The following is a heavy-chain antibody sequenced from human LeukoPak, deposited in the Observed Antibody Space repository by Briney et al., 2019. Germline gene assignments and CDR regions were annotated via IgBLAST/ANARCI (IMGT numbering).Heavy chain of an antibody. J-gene: IGHJ4*02. D-gene: IGHD6-13*01. V-gene: IGHV3-30*02. Sequence: GGSLRLSCAASGFTFSSYGMHWVRQAPGKGQEWVAFIRYDGSNKYYADSVKGRFTISRDNSKNTLYLQMNSLRAEDTAVYYCAKEGSIAAAGYFDYWGQGTLVTVSS. CDR2: IRYDGSNK. CDR3: AKEGSIAAAGYFDY. CDR1: GFTFSSYG.